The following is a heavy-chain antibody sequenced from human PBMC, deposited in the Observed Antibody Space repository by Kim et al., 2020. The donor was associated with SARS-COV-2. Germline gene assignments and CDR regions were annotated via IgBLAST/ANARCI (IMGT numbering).Heavy chain of an antibody. V-gene: IGHV3-30*07. J-gene: IGHJ4*02. CDR3: ARGPGSAWYWGQYFDS. D-gene: IGHD6-19*01. Sequence: FVNGRFSISRDKSKNTLYLHINSLRLEDTAVYYCARGPGSAWYWGQYFDSWGQGTLVTVAS.